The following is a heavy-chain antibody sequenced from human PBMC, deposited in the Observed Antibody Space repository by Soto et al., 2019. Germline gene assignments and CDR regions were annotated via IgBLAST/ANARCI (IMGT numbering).Heavy chain of an antibody. CDR3: VRRRSGYESDY. D-gene: IGHD5-12*01. CDR2: IYPGDSET. Sequence: GESLKISCKGSGYTFSSYWIGWVRQVPGKGPEWMGIIYPGDSETRYSPSFQGQVTISADKSITTAYLQRTSLKASDTAMYYCVRRRSGYESDYWGQGTLVTVSS. CDR1: GYTFSSYW. V-gene: IGHV5-51*01. J-gene: IGHJ4*02.